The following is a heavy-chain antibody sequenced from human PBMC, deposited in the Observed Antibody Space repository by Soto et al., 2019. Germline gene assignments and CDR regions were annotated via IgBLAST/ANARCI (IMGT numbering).Heavy chain of an antibody. D-gene: IGHD3-16*01. V-gene: IGHV3-48*02. CDR2: ISSSSSTI. Sequence: PGRFLRLPCAASGFTFSSYSMNWVRQAPGKGLKWVSYISSSSSTIYYADSVKGRFTISRDNAKNSLYLQMNSLRDEDTAVYYCARGHLPIMIAANYYYGMDVWGQGTTVTVSS. J-gene: IGHJ6*02. CDR1: GFTFSSYS. CDR3: ARGHLPIMIAANYYYGMDV.